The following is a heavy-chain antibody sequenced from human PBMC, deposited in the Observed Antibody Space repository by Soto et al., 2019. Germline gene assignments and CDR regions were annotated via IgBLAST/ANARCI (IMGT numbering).Heavy chain of an antibody. CDR1: GGSISSYY. D-gene: IGHD6-13*01. Sequence: QVQLQESGPGLVKPSETLSLTCTVSGGSISSYYWSWIRQPPGKGLEWIGYIYYSGSTNYNPSLKSRVTISVDPSKNPFSLKLSSVTAADTAVYYCARDRGSTRTYYYGMDVWGQGTTVTVSS. CDR2: IYYSGST. J-gene: IGHJ6*02. V-gene: IGHV4-59*01. CDR3: ARDRGSTRTYYYGMDV.